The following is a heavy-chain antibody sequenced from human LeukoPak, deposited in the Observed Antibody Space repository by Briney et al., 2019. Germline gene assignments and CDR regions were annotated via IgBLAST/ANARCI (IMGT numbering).Heavy chain of an antibody. Sequence: GGSLRLSCAASGFNVGSKYMSWVRQTPGKRLEWVSVIYTAGSAYYADSVRGRFSISRDTSKNTLSLQMNSLRAEDTAVYYCERCDWQAPFDYWGQGTLVTVSS. V-gene: IGHV3-53*01. CDR3: ERCDWQAPFDY. D-gene: IGHD2-21*02. CDR1: GFNVGSKY. J-gene: IGHJ4*02. CDR2: IYTAGSA.